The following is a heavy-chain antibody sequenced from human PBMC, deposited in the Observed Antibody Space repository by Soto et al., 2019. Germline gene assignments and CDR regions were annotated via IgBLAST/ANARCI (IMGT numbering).Heavy chain of an antibody. Sequence: QVQLQESGPGLVKPSETLSLPCTVSGGSISSYYGSGFRQPPGKGLEWIGYIYYSGSTSYNPSLKSRVTISVDTSKNQFSLKLSSVTAADTAVYYCARHIVGLYSFDYWGQGTLVTVSS. CDR2: IYYSGST. D-gene: IGHD1-26*01. CDR1: GGSISSYY. J-gene: IGHJ4*02. V-gene: IGHV4-59*08. CDR3: ARHIVGLYSFDY.